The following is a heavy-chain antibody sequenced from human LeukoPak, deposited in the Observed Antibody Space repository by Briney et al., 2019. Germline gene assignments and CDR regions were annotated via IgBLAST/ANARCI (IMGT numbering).Heavy chain of an antibody. CDR1: GFTFSSYS. Sequence: GGSLRLSCAASGFTFSSYSMNWVRQAPGKGLEWVSYISSSSSTIYYADSVKGRFTISRDNSKNTLYLQINSLRTEDTAVYYCARPYWSGGRSALDYWGQGTLVTVSS. D-gene: IGHD2-15*01. CDR2: ISSSSSTI. V-gene: IGHV3-48*01. CDR3: ARPYWSGGRSALDY. J-gene: IGHJ4*02.